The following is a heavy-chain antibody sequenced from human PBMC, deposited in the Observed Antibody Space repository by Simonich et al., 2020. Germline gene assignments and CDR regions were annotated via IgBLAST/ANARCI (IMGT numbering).Heavy chain of an antibody. Sequence: QVQLVQSGAEVKKPGASVKVSCKASGYTFTGYYMHWGRPAPGQGLEWMGWINPNSGGTNDAQKLQGRVTMTRDTSISTAYMELSRLRSDDTAVYYCARVRFEAFDIWGQGTMVTVSS. CDR2: INPNSGGT. CDR3: ARVRFEAFDI. CDR1: GYTFTGYY. V-gene: IGHV1-2*02. J-gene: IGHJ3*02.